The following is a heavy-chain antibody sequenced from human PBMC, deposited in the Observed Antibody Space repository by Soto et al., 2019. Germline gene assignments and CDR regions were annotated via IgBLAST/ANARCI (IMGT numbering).Heavy chain of an antibody. Sequence: GGSLRLSCAASGFTFSSYAMSWVRQAPGKGLEWVSAISGSGGSTYYADSVKGRFTISRDNSKNTVYLQMNSLRAEDTAVYCCAKQVGGATPYYYCYMDVWGKGTTVTVS. CDR2: ISGSGGST. V-gene: IGHV3-23*01. CDR1: GFTFSSYA. J-gene: IGHJ6*03. D-gene: IGHD1-26*01. CDR3: AKQVGGATPYYYCYMDV.